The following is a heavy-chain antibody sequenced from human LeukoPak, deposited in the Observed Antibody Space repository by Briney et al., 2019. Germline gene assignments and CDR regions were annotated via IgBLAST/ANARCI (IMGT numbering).Heavy chain of an antibody. CDR2: IHYSGTT. CDR3: ARDQGNYYGSGSYYGGSNWFDP. CDR1: GDSITGFY. Sequence: SETLSLTCTVSGDSITGFYWNWIRQPPGKGLEWIGYIHYSGTTNYNPSLKSRVSISVDRSKNQFSLKLSSVTAADTAVYYCARDQGNYYGSGSYYGGSNWFDPWGQGTLVTVSS. D-gene: IGHD3-10*01. J-gene: IGHJ5*02. V-gene: IGHV4-59*12.